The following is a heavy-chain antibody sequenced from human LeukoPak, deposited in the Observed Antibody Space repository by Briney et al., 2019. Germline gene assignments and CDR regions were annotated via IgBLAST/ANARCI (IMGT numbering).Heavy chain of an antibody. Sequence: GRSLRLSCAASGFTFSSYGMHWVRQAPGKGLEWVAVIWYDGSNKYYADSVKGRFTISRDNSKNTLYLQMNSLRAEDTAVYYCAKDLCSGGSCYSSYYYYGMDVWGQGTTVTVSS. CDR3: AKDLCSGGSCYSSYYYYGMDV. CDR1: GFTFSSYG. D-gene: IGHD2-15*01. CDR2: IWYDGSNK. J-gene: IGHJ6*02. V-gene: IGHV3-33*06.